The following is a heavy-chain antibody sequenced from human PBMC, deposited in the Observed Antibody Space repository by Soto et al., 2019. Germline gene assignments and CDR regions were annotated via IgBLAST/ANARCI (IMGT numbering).Heavy chain of an antibody. CDR3: AKGVILGTKTCYGLDA. D-gene: IGHD2-15*01. Sequence: PSQTLSLTCALSGDSASRITASSNWIRQTPSRGLEWLGRTYFRSKSYNTYAVSMNRRLYINPDTSNNQFSLQLNSVTPADPAVYFYAKGVILGTKTCYGLDAWGQGSMVTVSS. J-gene: IGHJ5*02. V-gene: IGHV6-1*01. CDR1: GDSASRITAS. CDR2: TYFRSKSYN.